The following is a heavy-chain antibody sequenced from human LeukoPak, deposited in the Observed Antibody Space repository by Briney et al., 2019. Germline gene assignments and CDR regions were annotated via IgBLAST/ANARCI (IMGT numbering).Heavy chain of an antibody. Sequence: GGSLTLACSASGFTLSSHGMHWVRQAPGKGLEWVAFIRYEGSNKYYADSVKGRFTISSDNSQNTLYLQMNSLRAEDTAVYYCAKDRITRVRGAVLHVYWGQGGLVTVSS. J-gene: IGHJ4*02. CDR2: IRYEGSNK. D-gene: IGHD3-10*01. CDR3: AKDRITRVRGAVLHVY. V-gene: IGHV3-30*02. CDR1: GFTLSSHG.